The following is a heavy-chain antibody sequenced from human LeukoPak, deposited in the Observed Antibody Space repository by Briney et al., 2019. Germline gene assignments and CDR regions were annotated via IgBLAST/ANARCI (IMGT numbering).Heavy chain of an antibody. CDR2: IRSKAYGGTI. CDR3: TRVGDSPHAYGARDAFDI. V-gene: IGHV3-49*03. D-gene: IGHD4-17*01. CDR1: GFTFGDYA. J-gene: IGHJ3*02. Sequence: GGSLRLSCTASGFTFGDYAMSWFRQAPGKGLEWVGFIRSKAYGGTIEYAASVKGRFTIARDDSKSIAYLQMNSLKPEDTAVYYCTRVGDSPHAYGARDAFDIWGQGTMVTVSS.